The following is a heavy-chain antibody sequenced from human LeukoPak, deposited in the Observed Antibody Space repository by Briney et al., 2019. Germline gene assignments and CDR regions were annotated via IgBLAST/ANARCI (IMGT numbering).Heavy chain of an antibody. CDR2: ISSSGSTI. D-gene: IGHD5/OR15-5a*01. CDR3: ARVVRSTDSFYFDY. CDR1: GFTFSSYE. V-gene: IGHV3-48*03. Sequence: GGSLRLSCAASGFTFSSYEMNWVRQAPGKGLEWVSYISSSGSTIYYADSVKGRFTISRDNAKNSLYLQMNSLRAEDTAVYYCARVVRSTDSFYFDYWGQGTLVTVSS. J-gene: IGHJ4*02.